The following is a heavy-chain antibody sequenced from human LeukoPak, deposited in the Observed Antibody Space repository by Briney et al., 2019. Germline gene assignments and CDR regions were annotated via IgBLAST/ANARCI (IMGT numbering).Heavy chain of an antibody. J-gene: IGHJ5*01. CDR3: ARDEAARFTVDTPIVS. D-gene: IGHD5-18*01. Sequence: GGSLRLSCAASGFTFSSYNMNWVRQAPGKGLEWVSFISSSSTYIYYADSVKGRFTISRDNAKNSLYLQMNSLRADDTAVYYCARDEAARFTVDTPIVSWGQGALVTVSS. CDR1: GFTFSSYN. V-gene: IGHV3-21*01. CDR2: ISSSSTYI.